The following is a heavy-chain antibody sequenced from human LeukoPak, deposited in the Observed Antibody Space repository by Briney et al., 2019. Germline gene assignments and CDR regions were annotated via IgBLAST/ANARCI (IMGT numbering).Heavy chain of an antibody. CDR3: ARDQHEIVVVPAAVDFDY. CDR2: ISAYSGNT. CDR1: GYTFTSYG. D-gene: IGHD2-2*01. V-gene: IGHV1-18*01. Sequence: ASVKDSCKASGYTFTSYGISWVRQAPGQGLEWMGWISAYSGNTNYAQKLQGRVTMTTDTSTSTAYMELRSLRSDDTAVYYCARDQHEIVVVPAAVDFDYWGQGTLVTVSS. J-gene: IGHJ4*02.